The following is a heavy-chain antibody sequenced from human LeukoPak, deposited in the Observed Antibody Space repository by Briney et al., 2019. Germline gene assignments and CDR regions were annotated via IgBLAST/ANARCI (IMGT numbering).Heavy chain of an antibody. CDR3: ARGSGDILTGYSFDY. CDR1: GGSISSGSYY. Sequence: SETLSLTCTVSGGSISSGSYYWSWIRQPAGKGLEWVGRIYTSGSTNYNPSLKSRVTISVDTSKNQFSLELTSVTAADTAVYYCARGSGDILTGYSFDYWGQGTLVTVSS. V-gene: IGHV4-61*02. D-gene: IGHD3-9*01. CDR2: IYTSGST. J-gene: IGHJ4*02.